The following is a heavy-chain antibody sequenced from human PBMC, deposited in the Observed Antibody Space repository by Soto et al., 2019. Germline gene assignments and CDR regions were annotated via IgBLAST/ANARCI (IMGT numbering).Heavy chain of an antibody. J-gene: IGHJ3*02. CDR2: ISWNSGSI. CDR1: GVTFDDYA. D-gene: IGHD4-4*01. Sequence: PGGSLRLACAASGVTFDDYAMHWVRQAPGKGLEWVSGISWNSGSIGYADSVKGRFTISRDNAKNSLYLQMNSLRAEDTALYYCAKDPNFNYDPLGAFDIWGQGTMVTVSS. V-gene: IGHV3-9*01. CDR3: AKDPNFNYDPLGAFDI.